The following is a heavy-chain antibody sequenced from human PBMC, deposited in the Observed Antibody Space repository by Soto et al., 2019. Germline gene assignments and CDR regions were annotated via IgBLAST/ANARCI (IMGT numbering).Heavy chain of an antibody. D-gene: IGHD3-10*01. Sequence: ASVKVSCKASGYTFTGYFMHWVRQAPGQGLEWMGWINPYSGGADYAQSFQGRVTMTRDTSISTVYMELSRLRFDDTAVYYCARVIRGAYYNSPLDTWGQGTLVTVSS. J-gene: IGHJ5*02. V-gene: IGHV1-2*02. CDR1: GYTFTGYF. CDR2: INPYSGGA. CDR3: ARVIRGAYYNSPLDT.